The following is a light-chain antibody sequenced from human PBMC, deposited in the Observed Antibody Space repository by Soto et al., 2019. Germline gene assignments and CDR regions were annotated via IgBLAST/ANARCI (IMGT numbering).Light chain of an antibody. J-gene: IGKJ4*01. CDR1: QSVSSN. Sequence: ITRWRATVPVSPGERATLSFRASQSVSSNLAWYQQKPCQAPSLLIYGASTRATGTPARFSGSGSGKEFTITIRRLKSEDLAAHYCQQYIRRPLTLGAGTKVDIK. V-gene: IGKV3-15*01. CDR2: GAS. CDR3: QQYIRRPLT.